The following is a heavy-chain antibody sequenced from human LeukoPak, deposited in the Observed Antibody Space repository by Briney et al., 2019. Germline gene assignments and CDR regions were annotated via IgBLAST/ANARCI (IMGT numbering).Heavy chain of an antibody. D-gene: IGHD2-2*01. CDR3: ARGGEYCSSTSCYPNHFDY. J-gene: IGHJ4*02. CDR1: GYTFTSYD. Sequence: ASVKVSCKASGYTFTSYDINWVRQATGQGLEWMGWMNPNSGNTGYAQKFQGRVTMTRNTSISTAYMELSSLRSEDTAVYYCARGGEYCSSTSCYPNHFDYWGQGTLVTVSS. V-gene: IGHV1-8*01. CDR2: MNPNSGNT.